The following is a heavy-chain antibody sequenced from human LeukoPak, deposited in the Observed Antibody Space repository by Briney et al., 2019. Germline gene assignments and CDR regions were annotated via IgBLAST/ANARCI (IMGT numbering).Heavy chain of an antibody. CDR1: GFTFDDYA. D-gene: IGHD4-17*01. CDR3: AKDKGYGDYPPDWYFDL. V-gene: IGHV3-9*01. Sequence: PGGSLRLSCAASGFTFDDYAMHWVRQAPGKGLEWVSGISWNSGSIGYADSVKGRFTISRDNAKNSLYLQMNSLRAEDTALYYCAKDKGYGDYPPDWYFDLWGRGTLVTVSS. CDR2: ISWNSGSI. J-gene: IGHJ2*01.